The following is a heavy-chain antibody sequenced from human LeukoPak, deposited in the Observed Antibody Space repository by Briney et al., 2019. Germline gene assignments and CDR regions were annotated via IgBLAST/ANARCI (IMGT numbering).Heavy chain of an antibody. D-gene: IGHD3-3*01. J-gene: IGHJ4*02. CDR3: ARATMGYLDY. Sequence: GGSLRLSCAASGFTVSSNYMSWVRQAPGKGLEWVSVIYSGENTYYADSVKGRFTISRDNSKNTLYLQMNSLRAEDTAVYYCARATMGYLDYWGQGTLVTVSS. CDR1: GFTVSSNY. CDR2: IYSGENT. V-gene: IGHV3-53*01.